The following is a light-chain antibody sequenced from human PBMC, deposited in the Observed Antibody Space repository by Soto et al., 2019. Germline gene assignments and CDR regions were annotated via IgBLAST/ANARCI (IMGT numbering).Light chain of an antibody. CDR2: EGS. CDR3: SSYAGSGTLL. Sequence: QSALTQPASVSGSPGQSITISCTGTSSDVGSYNLVSWYQHYPGKAPKLMIYEGSKRPSGVSNRFSGSKSGNTASLTIYGLQTADEADYHCSSYAGSGTLLFGGGTKVTVL. V-gene: IGLV2-23*01. CDR1: SSDVGSYNL. J-gene: IGLJ2*01.